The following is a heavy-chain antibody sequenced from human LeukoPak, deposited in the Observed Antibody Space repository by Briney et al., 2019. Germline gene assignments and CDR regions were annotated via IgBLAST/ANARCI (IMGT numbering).Heavy chain of an antibody. J-gene: IGHJ4*02. CDR2: ISLDGSKT. V-gene: IGHV3-30*18. Sequence: PGGSLRLSCAASGFTFGSYGMRWVRQAPGKWLGWVALISLDGSKTYYADSVKGRFTISRDNSKNTLYLQMNSLRAEDTAVYYFAKDSLDIDEGNYFDYWGQGTLVTVSS. CDR1: GFTFGSYG. CDR3: AKDSLDIDEGNYFDY. D-gene: IGHD2-15*01.